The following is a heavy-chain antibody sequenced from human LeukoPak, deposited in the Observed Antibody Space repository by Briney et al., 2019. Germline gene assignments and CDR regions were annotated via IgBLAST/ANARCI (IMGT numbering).Heavy chain of an antibody. D-gene: IGHD3-10*01. Sequence: PSETLSLTCAVYGGSYTNYYWTWIRQPPGKGLEWIGEVNHSGRANYNPSLKSRVTISVDTSKNQFSLKLSSVTAADTAVYYCAKGSGYYGSGSYLDYWGQGTLVTVSS. V-gene: IGHV4-34*01. CDR2: VNHSGRA. CDR1: GGSYTNYY. J-gene: IGHJ4*02. CDR3: AKGSGYYGSGSYLDY.